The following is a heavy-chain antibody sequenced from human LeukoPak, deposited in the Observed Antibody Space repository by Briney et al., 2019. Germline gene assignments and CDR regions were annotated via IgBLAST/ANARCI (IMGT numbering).Heavy chain of an antibody. D-gene: IGHD6-19*01. V-gene: IGHV1-8*02. CDR3: ARKQIDSGIYYYYYGLDV. CDR1: GYSFVGYG. J-gene: IGHJ6*02. Sequence: ASVKVSCKASGYSFVGYGITWVRQAPGQGLEWMGWMNPNSGNTGYAQKFQGRVTMTRSTSLSTAYMELSSLTSEDTAVYYCARKQIDSGIYYYYYGLDVWGQGTTVTASS. CDR2: MNPNSGNT.